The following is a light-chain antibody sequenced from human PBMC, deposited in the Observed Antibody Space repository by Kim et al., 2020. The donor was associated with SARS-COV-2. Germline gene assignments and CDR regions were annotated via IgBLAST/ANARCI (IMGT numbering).Light chain of an antibody. V-gene: IGKV3-15*01. CDR2: GAS. CDR1: ESVSTS. Sequence: SASPGDTVTPSCRATESVSTSLAWYQQRPGQAPTLLIYGASTRATGIPARFTGSGSGSQFTLTIRGLQSEDFAVYHCHQYHTWPYSFGRGTKLEIK. J-gene: IGKJ2*03. CDR3: HQYHTWPYS.